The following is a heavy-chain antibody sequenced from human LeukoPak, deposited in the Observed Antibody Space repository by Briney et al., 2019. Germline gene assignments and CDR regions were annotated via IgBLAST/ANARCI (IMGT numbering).Heavy chain of an antibody. V-gene: IGHV1-3*02. CDR1: GYTFTSYA. Sequence: ASVKVSRKASGYTFTSYAMHWVRQAPGQRLEWMGWSNAGNGNTKYSQEFQGRVTMTRNTSISTAYMELSSLRSEDTAVYYCAREDSSSLTYYYQYGMDVWGQGTTVTVSS. CDR3: AREDSSSLTYYYQYGMDV. D-gene: IGHD6-13*01. J-gene: IGHJ6*02. CDR2: SNAGNGNT.